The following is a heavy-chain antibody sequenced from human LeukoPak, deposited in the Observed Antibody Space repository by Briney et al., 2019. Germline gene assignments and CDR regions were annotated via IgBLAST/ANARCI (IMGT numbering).Heavy chain of an antibody. V-gene: IGHV3-23*01. CDR1: RFTFSSYA. CDR2: ISGSGGAT. Sequence: GGSLRLSCAASRFTFSSYAMGWVRQVPGKGLEWVSAISGSGGATYYADSVKGRFTISRDNSKNTLYLQMNSLRAEDTAVYYCAKEGFTMDFDYWGQGTLVTVCS. D-gene: IGHD3-10*01. J-gene: IGHJ4*02. CDR3: AKEGFTMDFDY.